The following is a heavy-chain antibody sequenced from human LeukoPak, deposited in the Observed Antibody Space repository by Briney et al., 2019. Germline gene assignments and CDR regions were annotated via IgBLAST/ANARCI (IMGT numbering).Heavy chain of an antibody. J-gene: IGHJ4*02. V-gene: IGHV3-23*01. CDR2: ISDGGGST. CDR1: GFTFSSFA. Sequence: QTGGSLRLSCAAAGFTFSSFAMSWVRQAPGKGLEGLGWVSAISDGGGSTDYADSVKGRFTISRDNSKNRRSVQMNSLRAEDTALYYCAKHYSTGNSNAYLDYWGQGTLVTVSS. D-gene: IGHD3-10*01. CDR3: AKHYSTGNSNAYLDY.